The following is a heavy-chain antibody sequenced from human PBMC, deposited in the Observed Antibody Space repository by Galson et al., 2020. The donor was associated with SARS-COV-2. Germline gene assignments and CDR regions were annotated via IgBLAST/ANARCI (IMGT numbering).Heavy chain of an antibody. V-gene: IGHV1-8*01. CDR3: ARGHSTAIALAN. D-gene: IGHD6-19*01. CDR2: MNPNSGNT. CDR1: GYTFTSND. J-gene: IGHJ4*02. Sequence: ASVKVSCKASGYTFTSNDINWVRQAPGQGLEWMGWMNPNSGNTGYAQKFQGRVTMTRNTSISTAYMELTSLRSDDTAVYYCARGHSTAIALANWGQGTLVTVSS.